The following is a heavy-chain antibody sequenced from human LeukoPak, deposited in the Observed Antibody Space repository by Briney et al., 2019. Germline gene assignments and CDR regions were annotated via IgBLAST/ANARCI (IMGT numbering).Heavy chain of an antibody. D-gene: IGHD3-22*01. V-gene: IGHV1-2*02. CDR1: GYTFTGYY. J-gene: IGHJ4*02. CDR2: INPNSGGT. CDR3: ARAVGHYYDSSGYYY. Sequence: ASVKVSCKASGYTFTGYYMHWVRQAPGQGLEWMGWINPNSGGTNYAQKFQGRVTMTRDTSISTAYMELSRLRSDDTAVYYCARAVGHYYDSSGYYYWGQGTLVTVSS.